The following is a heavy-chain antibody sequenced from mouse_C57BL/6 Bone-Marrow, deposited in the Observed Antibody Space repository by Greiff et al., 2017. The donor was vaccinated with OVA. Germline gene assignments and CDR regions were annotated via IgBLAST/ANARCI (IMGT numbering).Heavy chain of an antibody. CDR3: ARFSYYYGLYAMDY. CDR2: INPNNGGT. J-gene: IGHJ4*01. Sequence: EVQLQQSGPELVKPGASVKISCKASGYTFTDYYMNWVKQSPGKSLEWIGDINPNNGGTSYNQKFKGKATLTVDKSSSPAYMELRSLTSEDSAVYYCARFSYYYGLYAMDYWGQGTSVTVSS. CDR1: GYTFTDYY. D-gene: IGHD1-1*01. V-gene: IGHV1-26*01.